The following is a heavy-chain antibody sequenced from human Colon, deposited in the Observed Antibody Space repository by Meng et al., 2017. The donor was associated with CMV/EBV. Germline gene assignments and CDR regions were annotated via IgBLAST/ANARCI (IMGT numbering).Heavy chain of an antibody. D-gene: IGHD3-10*01. CDR2: ISGPGSGS. J-gene: IGHJ4*02. V-gene: IGHV3-23*01. CDR1: GFIFSDYA. CDR3: AKALYYYASGSYFDY. Sequence: GESLKISCPASGFIFSDYAMTWVRQAPGKGLEWVSGISGPGSGSYYADSVKGRFTISRDNSNNTLYLDMNSLSAEDTAVYYCAKALYYYASGSYFDYWGQGTLVTVSS.